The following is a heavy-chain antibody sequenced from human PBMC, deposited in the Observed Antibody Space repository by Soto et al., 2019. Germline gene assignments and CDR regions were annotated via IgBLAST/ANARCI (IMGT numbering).Heavy chain of an antibody. D-gene: IGHD4-17*01. J-gene: IGHJ4*02. CDR1: GGSINSGGYY. Sequence: SETLSLTCTVSGGSINSGGYYWNWIRQHPGKGLEWIGYIYYSGSTYYNPSLKSRVTISVDTSKNQFSLKLSSVTAADTAVYYCARVPTTVTAYYFDYWGQGTLVTVSS. CDR3: ARVPTTVTAYYFDY. V-gene: IGHV4-31*03. CDR2: IYYSGST.